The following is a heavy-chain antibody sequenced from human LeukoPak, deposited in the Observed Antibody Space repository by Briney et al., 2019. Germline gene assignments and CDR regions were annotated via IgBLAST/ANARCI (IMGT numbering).Heavy chain of an antibody. V-gene: IGHV3-48*04. CDR1: GFSFSSFN. Sequence: GGSLRLSCAASGFSFSSFNMNWVRQAPGKGLEWVSYISGSGDTVYHADSVKGRFTISRVNAKNSVHLQMASLRAEDTAVYYCARGGRIVEGALGYWGQGTLVTVSS. CDR3: ARGGRIVEGALGY. CDR2: ISGSGDTV. D-gene: IGHD1-26*01. J-gene: IGHJ4*02.